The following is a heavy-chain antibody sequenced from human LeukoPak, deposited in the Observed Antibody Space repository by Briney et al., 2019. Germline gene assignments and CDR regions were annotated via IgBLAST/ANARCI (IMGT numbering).Heavy chain of an antibody. CDR3: ARDRGDGYPNFDY. D-gene: IGHD5-24*01. Sequence: ASVKVSCKASGYTLTSYGINWMRQAPGQGLEWMGIINPSGGSSSYAQKFQGRVAMTRDTSTSTVYMELSSLRSEDAAVYYCARDRGDGYPNFDYWGQGTLVTVSS. CDR1: GYTLTSYG. CDR2: INPSGGSS. J-gene: IGHJ4*02. V-gene: IGHV1-46*01.